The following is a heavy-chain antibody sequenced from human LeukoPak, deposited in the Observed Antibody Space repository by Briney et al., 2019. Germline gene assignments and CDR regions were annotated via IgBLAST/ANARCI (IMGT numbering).Heavy chain of an antibody. V-gene: IGHV4-38-2*02. CDR3: ARSYAWLADY. Sequence: SETLSLTCTVSGYSISTGYYWDWIRQPPGKGLEWIGEINHSGSTNYNPSLKSRVTISVDTSKNQFSLKLSSVTAADTAVYYCARSYAWLADYWGQGTLVTVSS. CDR2: INHSGST. CDR1: GYSISTGYY. J-gene: IGHJ4*02. D-gene: IGHD6-19*01.